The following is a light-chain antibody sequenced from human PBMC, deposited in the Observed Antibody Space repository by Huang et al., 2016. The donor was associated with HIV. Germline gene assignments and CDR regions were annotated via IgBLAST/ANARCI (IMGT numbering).Light chain of an antibody. V-gene: IGKV3-20*01. J-gene: IGKJ1*01. CDR2: GAS. CDR1: QTISNRY. CDR3: QQYGSSPGT. Sequence: EIVLTQSPGTLSLSPGERATLSCRASQTISNRYLAWYRQKPGQAPRLLIYGASSRATGIPDRFSGSGSGTDFTLTISRLEPEDFAVYFCQQYGSSPGTFGQGTKVEIK.